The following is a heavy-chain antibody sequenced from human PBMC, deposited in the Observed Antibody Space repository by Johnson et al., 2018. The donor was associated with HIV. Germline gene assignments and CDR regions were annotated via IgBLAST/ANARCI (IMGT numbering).Heavy chain of an antibody. D-gene: IGHD6-13*01. CDR2: IYSGGNT. CDR3: ARTAGSDAFDI. V-gene: IGHV3-53*01. CDR1: GFTVSRNY. Sequence: VQLVESGGGLIQPGGSLRLSCAASGFTVSRNYMNWVRQAPGKGLEWVSLIYSGGNTYYADSVRGRFTISRDNSKNTLYLQMNSLRAEDTAVYYCARTAGSDAFDIWGQGTMVTVSS. J-gene: IGHJ3*02.